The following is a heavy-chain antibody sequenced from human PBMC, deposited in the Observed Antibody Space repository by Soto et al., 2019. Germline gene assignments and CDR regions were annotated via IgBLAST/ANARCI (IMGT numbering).Heavy chain of an antibody. CDR3: ARDGYSSGWYALGY. CDR2: IYYSGST. J-gene: IGHJ4*02. D-gene: IGHD6-19*01. V-gene: IGHV4-61*01. Sequence: QVQLQESGPGLVKPSETLSLTCTVSGGSVSSGSYYWSWIRQPPGKGLEGIGYIYYSGSTNYNPSLKSRVTISVDTSKNQFPLKLSSVTAADTAVYYCARDGYSSGWYALGYWGQGTLVTVSS. CDR1: GGSVSSGSYY.